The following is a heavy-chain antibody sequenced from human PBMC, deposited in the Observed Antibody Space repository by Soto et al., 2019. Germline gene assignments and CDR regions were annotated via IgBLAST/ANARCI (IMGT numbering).Heavy chain of an antibody. Sequence: GASVKVSCKASGGTFSSYAISWVLQAPGQGLEWMGWISAYNGTTNYAQKLQGRVTMTTDTSTSTAYMELRSLRSDDTAVYYCARVYSGSYYTVQSWFDPWGQGTLVTVSS. CDR1: GGTFSSYA. CDR3: ARVYSGSYYTVQSWFDP. V-gene: IGHV1-18*01. CDR2: ISAYNGTT. J-gene: IGHJ5*02. D-gene: IGHD1-26*01.